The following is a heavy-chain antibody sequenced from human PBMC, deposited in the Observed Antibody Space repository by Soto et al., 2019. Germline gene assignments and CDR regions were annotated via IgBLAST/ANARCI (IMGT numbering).Heavy chain of an antibody. V-gene: IGHV3-30*04. Sequence: QVQLVESGGGVVQPGRSLRLSCAASGFIFSAYAMHWVRQAPGKGLEWVTFISYDGRNKYYADSVKDRFTISRDNSKNTLYLLMNSLRTEDTAVYYCAREYDSSGYGYDAFDIWGQGTMATVSS. CDR3: AREYDSSGYGYDAFDI. J-gene: IGHJ3*02. D-gene: IGHD3-22*01. CDR1: GFIFSAYA. CDR2: ISYDGRNK.